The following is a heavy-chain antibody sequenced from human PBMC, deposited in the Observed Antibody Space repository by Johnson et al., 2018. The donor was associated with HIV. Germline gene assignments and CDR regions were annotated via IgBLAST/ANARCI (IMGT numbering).Heavy chain of an antibody. CDR2: INWSGDST. CDR1: GFTFDDYA. CDR3: ARGIVGAEEGAFDI. J-gene: IGHJ3*02. Sequence: VQLVESGRGLVQPGRSLRLSCAASGFTFDDYAMHWVRQAPGKGLEWVSGINWSGDSTGFADSVKGRFTISRDNAKNSLYLQMNSLRPEDTATYHCARGIVGAEEGAFDIWGQGTLVTVSS. V-gene: IGHV3-9*01. D-gene: IGHD1-26*01.